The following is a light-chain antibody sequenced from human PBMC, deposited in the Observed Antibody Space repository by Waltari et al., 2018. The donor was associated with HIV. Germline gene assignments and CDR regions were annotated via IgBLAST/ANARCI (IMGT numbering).Light chain of an antibody. CDR3: SSYGGSANLL. Sequence: QSALTQPPSASGSPGQSVTISCTGTSSDIGVYTYVSWYQQYPGKAPRLMIYEVSKRPSGVPDRFSGSKSANTASLTVSGLQAEDEADYYCSSYGGSANLLFGGGTKLTVL. CDR1: SSDIGVYTY. V-gene: IGLV2-8*01. CDR2: EVS. J-gene: IGLJ2*01.